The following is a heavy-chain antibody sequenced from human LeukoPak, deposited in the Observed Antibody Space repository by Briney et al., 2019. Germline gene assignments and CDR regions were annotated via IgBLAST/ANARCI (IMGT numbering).Heavy chain of an antibody. J-gene: IGHJ4*02. CDR3: ASQRIAAAGLDY. D-gene: IGHD6-13*01. CDR1: GGSISSSSYY. CDR2: IYYSGST. V-gene: IGHV4-39*01. Sequence: PSETLSLTCTVSGGSISSSSYYWGWIRQPPGKGLEWIGSIYYSGSTYYNPSLKSRVTISVDTSKNQFSLKLSSVTAADTAVYYCASQRIAAAGLDYWGQGTLVTVSS.